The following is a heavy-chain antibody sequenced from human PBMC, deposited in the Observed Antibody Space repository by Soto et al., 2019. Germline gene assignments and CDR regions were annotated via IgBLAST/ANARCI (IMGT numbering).Heavy chain of an antibody. V-gene: IGHV1-69*12. Sequence: QVQREQSGAEVKKPGSSVKVSYKASGGTFRNSAISWVRQAPGQGLEWMGGIMPIFRTPDYAQKFQGRVTITADESTSTAYMELSGLRSDDTAVYYCARDNDRPQLGGNYYYILDVWGQGTTVTVSS. J-gene: IGHJ6*02. D-gene: IGHD1-1*01. CDR2: IMPIFRTP. CDR3: ARDNDRPQLGGNYYYILDV. CDR1: GGTFRNSA.